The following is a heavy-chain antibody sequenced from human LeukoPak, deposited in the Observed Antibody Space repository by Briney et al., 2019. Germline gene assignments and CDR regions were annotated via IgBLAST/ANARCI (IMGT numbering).Heavy chain of an antibody. CDR3: ARGAHAEHDFWSGYPYYFDY. CDR1: GYSFTTFY. CDR2: INAGNGNT. V-gene: IGHV1-3*01. Sequence: ASVKVSCKASGYSFTTFYMHWVRQAPGQRLEWMGWINAGNGNTKYSQKFQGRVTITRDTSASTAYMELSSLRSEDTAVYYCARGAHAEHDFWSGYPYYFDYWGQGTLVTVSS. D-gene: IGHD3-3*01. J-gene: IGHJ4*02.